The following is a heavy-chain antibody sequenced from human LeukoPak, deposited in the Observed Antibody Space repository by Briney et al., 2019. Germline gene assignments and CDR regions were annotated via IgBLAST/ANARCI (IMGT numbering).Heavy chain of an antibody. D-gene: IGHD3-10*01. CDR1: GFTFSNAW. CDR3: ARHGSITMVRGRLRYYYMDV. Sequence: AGGSLRLSCAASGFTFSNAWMSWVRQAPGKGLEWVSAISGSGGSTYYADSVKGRFTISRDNSKNTLYPQMNSLRAEDTAVYYCARHGSITMVRGRLRYYYMDVWGKGTTVTISS. V-gene: IGHV3-23*01. CDR2: ISGSGGST. J-gene: IGHJ6*03.